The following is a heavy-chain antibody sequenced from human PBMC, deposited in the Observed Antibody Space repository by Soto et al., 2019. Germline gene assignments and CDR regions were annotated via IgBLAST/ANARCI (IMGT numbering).Heavy chain of an antibody. CDR3: ARGRGHCGGTNRYLDS. CDR2: ISSSGSTI. CDR1: GFSFSSHS. V-gene: IGHV3-48*02. D-gene: IGHD2-21*01. J-gene: IGHJ4*02. Sequence: EVQLVESGGGLVQPGGSLRLSYAASGFSFSSHSMKWVRQAPGKGLEWVSYISSSGSTIYYADSVKGRFTISRDNAKNSLYLQMNSLRDEDTAVYYCARGRGHCGGTNRYLDSWGQGTLVTVSS.